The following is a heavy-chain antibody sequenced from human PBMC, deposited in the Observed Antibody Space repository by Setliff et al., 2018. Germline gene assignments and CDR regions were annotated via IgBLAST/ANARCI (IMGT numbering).Heavy chain of an antibody. CDR2: INHSGST. V-gene: IGHV4-34*01. J-gene: IGHJ4*02. D-gene: IGHD2-15*01. CDR3: ARASVVHAIAVGY. Sequence: SETLSLTCAASGGSFSDYYWTWIRQTPGKGLEWIGEINHSGSTKCNPSLKSRVTMSVDTSKNQFSLNLTSVTAADTAVYYCARASVVHAIAVGYWGQGTLVTVSS. CDR1: GGSFSDYY.